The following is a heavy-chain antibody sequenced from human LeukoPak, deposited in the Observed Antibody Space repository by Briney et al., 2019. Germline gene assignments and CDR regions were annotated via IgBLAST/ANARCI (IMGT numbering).Heavy chain of an antibody. CDR3: ARDQIGRVGATSSDY. Sequence: QPSQTLSLTCTVSGGSISSGGYYWPWIRQPPGKGLEWIGYIYHSGSTYYHPSLKSRVTISVDRSKNQFSLKLSSVTAADTAVYYCARDQIGRVGATSSDYWGQGTLVTVSS. V-gene: IGHV4-30-2*01. J-gene: IGHJ4*02. CDR1: GGSISSGGYY. CDR2: IYHSGST. D-gene: IGHD1-26*01.